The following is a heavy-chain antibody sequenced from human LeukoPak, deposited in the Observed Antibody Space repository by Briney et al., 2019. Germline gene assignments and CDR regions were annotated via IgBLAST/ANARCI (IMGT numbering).Heavy chain of an antibody. CDR2: IFHSGST. CDR3: ASAGYSSSWNVN. Sequence: GSLRLSCAASGFTLSNAWMTWVRQPPGKGLEWIGEIFHSGSTNYNPSLKSRVTISVDKSKNQFSLKLSSVTAADTAVYYCASAGYSSSWNVNWGQGTLVTVSS. J-gene: IGHJ4*02. D-gene: IGHD6-13*01. V-gene: IGHV4-4*02. CDR1: GFTLSNAW.